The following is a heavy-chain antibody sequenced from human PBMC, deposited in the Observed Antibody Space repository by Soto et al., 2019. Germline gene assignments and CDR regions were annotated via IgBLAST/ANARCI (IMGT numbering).Heavy chain of an antibody. Sequence: QVQLVQSGAEVKKPGASVKVSCKASGYTFTSYGISWVRQAPGQGLEWMGWISAYNGNTNYAQKLQGRVTMTTDTSTSTAYLELRSLRSDDTAVDYCARTSRWIQRGGWFDPWGQGTLVTVSS. CDR3: ARTSRWIQRGGWFDP. CDR2: ISAYNGNT. CDR1: GYTFTSYG. D-gene: IGHD5-18*01. V-gene: IGHV1-18*01. J-gene: IGHJ5*02.